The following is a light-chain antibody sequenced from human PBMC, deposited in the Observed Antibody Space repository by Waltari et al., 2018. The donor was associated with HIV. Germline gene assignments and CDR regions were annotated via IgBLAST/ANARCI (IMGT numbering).Light chain of an antibody. J-gene: IGLJ3*02. CDR2: HDT. CDR1: NLGRTD. CDR3: QAWDSGTIV. Sequence: SYDLTQPPSVSVSSGQTAHVTCSGVNLGRTDVSWYQQRSGQSTVLVIYHDTKRPPGIPERFFGSTSENTATLTIYDTQPLDEAHYSCQAWDSGTIVFGGGTNLTVL. V-gene: IGLV3-1*01.